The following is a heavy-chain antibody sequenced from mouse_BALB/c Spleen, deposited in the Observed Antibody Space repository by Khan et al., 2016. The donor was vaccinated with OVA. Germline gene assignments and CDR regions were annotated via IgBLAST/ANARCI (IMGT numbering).Heavy chain of an antibody. J-gene: IGHJ3*01. D-gene: IGHD4-1*01. CDR2: IDPANGNT. CDR1: GFNIKDTY. V-gene: IGHV14-3*02. CDR3: VRDYWDVFAY. Sequence: VQLQQSGAELVKPGASVKLSCTASGFNIKDTYIHWVKQRPEQGLEWIGRIDPANGNTKYDPKFQGKATITADTSSNTAHLQLSSLTSEDTAVYYCVRDYWDVFAYWGQGTLVTVSA.